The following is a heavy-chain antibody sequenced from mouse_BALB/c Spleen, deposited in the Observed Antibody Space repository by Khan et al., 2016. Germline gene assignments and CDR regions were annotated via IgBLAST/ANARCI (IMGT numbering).Heavy chain of an antibody. CDR3: ARDNYAMDY. V-gene: IGHV7-3*02. J-gene: IGHJ4*01. CDR2: IRNKANGYTT. CDR1: GFTFTDYY. Sequence: EVELVESGGGLIQPGDSLRLSCATSGFTFTDYYMSWVRQPPGKALEWLGFIRNKANGYTTEYSASVKGRFNISRDNSQSILYLQMNTMRAEDSATYYGARDNYAMDYWGQGTSVTVSS.